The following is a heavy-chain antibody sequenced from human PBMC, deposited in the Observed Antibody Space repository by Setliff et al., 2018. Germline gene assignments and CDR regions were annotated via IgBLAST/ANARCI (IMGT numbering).Heavy chain of an antibody. CDR2: IKQDGSDK. D-gene: IGHD2-21*01. V-gene: IGHV3-7*01. CDR3: ASTASCSY. J-gene: IGHJ4*02. Sequence: GGSLRLSCAASGFTFSNYWTSWVRQAPGKGLEWVANIKQDGSDKYYVDSVKGRFTISRDNAKNSLYLQMNSLRAEDTAVYYCASTASCSYWGQGTLVTVSS. CDR1: GFTFSNYW.